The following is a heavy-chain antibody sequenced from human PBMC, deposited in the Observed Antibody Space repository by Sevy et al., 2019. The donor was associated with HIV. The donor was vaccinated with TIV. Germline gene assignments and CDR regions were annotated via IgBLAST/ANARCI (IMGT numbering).Heavy chain of an antibody. V-gene: IGHV3-23*01. J-gene: IGHJ4*02. CDR1: GFTFSSYA. CDR2: ISGSGGST. D-gene: IGHD3-10*01. CDR3: AKVGELVELGGYFDY. Sequence: GGSLRLSCAASGFTFSSYAMSWVRQAPGKGLEWVSAISGSGGSTYYADSVKGRFTISRANSKNTLYLQMNSLRAEDTAVYYCAKVGELVELGGYFDYWGQGTLVTVSS.